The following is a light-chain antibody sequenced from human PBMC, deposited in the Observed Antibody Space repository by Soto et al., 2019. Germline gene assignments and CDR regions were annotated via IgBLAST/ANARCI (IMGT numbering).Light chain of an antibody. CDR1: QSVSNSY. Sequence: SGLTQSPGTLSLSPGERATLSCRASQSVSNSYLAWYQQKPGQPPRLLIYGASSRATGIPDRFSGSGSGTDFTLTISRLEPEDFAVYYCQQYGSSGTFGQGTKVDIK. CDR2: GAS. J-gene: IGKJ1*01. CDR3: QQYGSSGT. V-gene: IGKV3-20*01.